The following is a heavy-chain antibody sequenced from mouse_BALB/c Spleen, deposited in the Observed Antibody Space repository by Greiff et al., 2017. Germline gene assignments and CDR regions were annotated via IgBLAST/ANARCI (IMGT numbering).Heavy chain of an antibody. CDR2: IRNKANGYTT. J-gene: IGHJ4*01. Sequence: EVKVVESGGGLVQPGGSLRLSCATSGFTFTDYYMSWVRQPPGKALEWLGFIRNKANGYTTEYSASVKGRFTISRDNSQSILYLQMNTLRAEDSATYYCARDTGGAMDYWGQGTSVTVSS. V-gene: IGHV7-3*02. CDR3: ARDTGGAMDY. CDR1: GFTFTDYY. D-gene: IGHD1-1*02.